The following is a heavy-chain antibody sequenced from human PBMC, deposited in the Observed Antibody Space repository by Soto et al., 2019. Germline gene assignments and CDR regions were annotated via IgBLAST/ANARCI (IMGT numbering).Heavy chain of an antibody. CDR2: IYYSGST. CDR3: ARRREGIAVAHEDAFDI. V-gene: IGHV4-39*01. Sequence: PSETLSLTCTVSGGSISSSSYYWGWIRQPPGKGLEWIGIIYYSGSTYYNPSLKSRVTISVDTSKNQFSLKLSSVTAADTAVYYCARRREGIAVAHEDAFDIWGQGTMVTVSS. J-gene: IGHJ3*02. CDR1: GGSISSSSYY. D-gene: IGHD6-19*01.